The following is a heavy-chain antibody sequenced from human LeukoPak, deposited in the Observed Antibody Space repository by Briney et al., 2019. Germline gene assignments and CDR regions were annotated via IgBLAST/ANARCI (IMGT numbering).Heavy chain of an antibody. CDR1: GGSISSYY. J-gene: IGHJ4*02. CDR2: IYYSGST. V-gene: IGHV4-59*08. D-gene: IGHD6-19*01. Sequence: SETLSLTCTVSGGSISSYYWSWIRQPPGKGLEWIGYIYYSGSTNYNPSLKSRVTISVDTSKNQFSLKLSSVTAADTAVYYCARTSSSGLVGGYYFDYWGQGTLVTVSS. CDR3: ARTSSSGLVGGYYFDY.